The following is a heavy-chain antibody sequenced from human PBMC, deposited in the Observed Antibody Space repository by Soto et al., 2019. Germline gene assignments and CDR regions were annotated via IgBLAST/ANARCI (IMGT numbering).Heavy chain of an antibody. CDR3: AGNVMGATGSDY. CDR1: GYSFTSYW. CDR2: IDPSDSYT. Sequence: PGESLKISCNGSGYSFTSYWISWVRQMPGKGLEWMGRIDPSDSYTNYSPSFQGHVTISADKSISTAYLQWSSLKASDTAMYYCAGNVMGATGSDYWGQGTLVTVYS. V-gene: IGHV5-10-1*01. D-gene: IGHD1-26*01. J-gene: IGHJ4*02.